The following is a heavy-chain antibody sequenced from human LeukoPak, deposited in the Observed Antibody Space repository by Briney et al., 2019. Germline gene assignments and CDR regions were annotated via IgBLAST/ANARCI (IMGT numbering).Heavy chain of an antibody. CDR3: AREGGYGGNQANAFDI. CDR2: ISSSSSTI. J-gene: IGHJ3*02. D-gene: IGHD4-23*01. Sequence: GGSLRLSCAASGFTVSSNYMNWVRQAPGKGLEWVSYISSSSSTIYYADSVKGRFTISRDNAKNSLYLQMNSLRAEDTAVYYCAREGGYGGNQANAFDIWGQGTMVTVSS. V-gene: IGHV3-48*01. CDR1: GFTVSSNY.